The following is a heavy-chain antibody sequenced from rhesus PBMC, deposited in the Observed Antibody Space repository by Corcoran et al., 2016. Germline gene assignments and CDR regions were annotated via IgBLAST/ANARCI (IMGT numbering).Heavy chain of an antibody. CDR2: IYGNSAST. Sequence: QVKLQQWGDGLVKPSETLSLTCAVYGGSISGYYYWSWIRQPPGKGLEWIGYIYGNSASTNYNPSLKNRVTISKDTSKNQFSLKLSSVTAADTAVYYCARHRTIPLGVDYWGQGVLVTVSS. D-gene: IGHD3-40*01. CDR3: ARHRTIPLGVDY. CDR1: GGSISGYYY. J-gene: IGHJ4*01. V-gene: IGHV4-73*01.